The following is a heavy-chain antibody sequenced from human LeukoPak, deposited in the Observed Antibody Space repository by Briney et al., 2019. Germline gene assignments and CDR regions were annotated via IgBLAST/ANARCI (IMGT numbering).Heavy chain of an antibody. CDR2: ISSSSSYI. D-gene: IGHD2-15*01. CDR1: GFTFSSYS. J-gene: IGHJ4*02. V-gene: IGHV3-21*01. CDR3: ARENCSGGSCYPFDY. Sequence: PGGSLRLSCAASGFTFSSYSMNWVRQAPGKGLEWVSSISSSSSYIYYADSVKGRFTISRDNAKNSLYLQMNSLRAEDTAVYYCARENCSGGSCYPFDYWGQGTLVTVSS.